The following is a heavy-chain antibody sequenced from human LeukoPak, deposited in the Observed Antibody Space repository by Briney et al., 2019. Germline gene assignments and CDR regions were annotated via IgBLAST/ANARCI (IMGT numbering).Heavy chain of an antibody. D-gene: IGHD3-10*01. CDR2: INHSGST. V-gene: IGHV4-34*01. Sequence: SETLSLTCAVYGGSFSGYYWSWIPQPPGKGLEWIGEINHSGSTNYNPSLKSRVTISVDTSKNQFSLKLTSVTAADTAVYFCASLLWFGDHSGDWFDPWGQGTLVTVSS. CDR3: ASLLWFGDHSGDWFDP. CDR1: GGSFSGYY. J-gene: IGHJ5*02.